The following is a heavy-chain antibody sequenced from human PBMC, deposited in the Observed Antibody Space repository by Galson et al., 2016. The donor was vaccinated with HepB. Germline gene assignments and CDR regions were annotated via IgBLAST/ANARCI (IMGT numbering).Heavy chain of an antibody. J-gene: IGHJ6*02. D-gene: IGHD3-3*01. V-gene: IGHV3-21*01. Sequence: SLRLSCAASGFTFSSYSMNWVRQAPGKGLEWVSYISSSSSYIYYADSVKGRFTISRDDAKNSLYLQMNSLRAEDTAVYYCASQSLWSGPANYYYVMDVWGQGTTVTVSS. CDR1: GFTFSSYS. CDR2: ISSSSSYI. CDR3: ASQSLWSGPANYYYVMDV.